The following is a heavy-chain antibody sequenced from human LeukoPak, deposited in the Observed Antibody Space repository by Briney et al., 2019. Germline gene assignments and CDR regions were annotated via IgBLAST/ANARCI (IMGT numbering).Heavy chain of an antibody. Sequence: GGSLRLSCAASGFTFDDYAMHWVRQAPGKGLEWVSGISWNSGSIGYADSVKGRFTISRDNAKNSLYLQMNSLRAEDTALYYCAKDSTGWLQLGAFHYWGQGTLVTVSS. V-gene: IGHV3-9*01. D-gene: IGHD5-24*01. CDR3: AKDSTGWLQLGAFHY. CDR1: GFTFDDYA. CDR2: ISWNSGSI. J-gene: IGHJ4*02.